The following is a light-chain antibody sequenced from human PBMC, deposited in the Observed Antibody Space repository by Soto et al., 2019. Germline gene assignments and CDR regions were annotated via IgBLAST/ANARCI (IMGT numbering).Light chain of an antibody. CDR3: MQALQVPPWT. V-gene: IGKV2-28*01. CDR1: QSLLHSNGYNY. J-gene: IGKJ1*01. Sequence: IVMTQSPLSLPVTPGEPASISCRSSQSLLHSNGYNYLDWYLQKPGQSPQLLIYLGSNRASGVPDRFSGSGSGTDFTLKISRVEAEDVGVYFCMQALQVPPWTFGLGTKVDIK. CDR2: LGS.